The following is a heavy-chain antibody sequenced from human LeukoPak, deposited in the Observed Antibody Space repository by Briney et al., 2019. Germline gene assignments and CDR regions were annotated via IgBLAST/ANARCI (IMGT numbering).Heavy chain of an antibody. D-gene: IGHD5-12*01. CDR2: ISAYNGNT. CDR3: ARAEPLVATIFDY. V-gene: IGHV1-18*01. Sequence: GAPVKASCKTSGYTFTSYGISWVRQAPGQGLEWMGWISAYNGNTNYAQKFQGRLTMTTDTSTSTAYMEMRSLRSDDTAVYYCARAEPLVATIFDYWGQGTLVLVSS. J-gene: IGHJ4*02. CDR1: GYTFTSYG.